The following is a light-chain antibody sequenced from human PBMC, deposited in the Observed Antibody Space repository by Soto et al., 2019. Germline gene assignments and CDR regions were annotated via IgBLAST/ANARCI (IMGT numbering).Light chain of an antibody. CDR2: EVS. J-gene: IGLJ1*01. CDR1: SSDVGGYNY. CDR3: SSYTSSSPYV. V-gene: IGLV2-14*01. Sequence: QSVLTQPASVSGSPGQSITISCTGTSSDVGGYNYVSWYQQHPGKAPKLMIYEVSNRPSGVSNRFSGSKSGNTASLTISGLQAEDEDDYYCSSYTSSSPYVLGTGTKVTVL.